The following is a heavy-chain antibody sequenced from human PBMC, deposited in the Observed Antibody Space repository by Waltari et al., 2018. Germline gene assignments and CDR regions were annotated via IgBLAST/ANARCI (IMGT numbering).Heavy chain of an antibody. CDR3: ARVGIAVAGKAHGY. Sequence: QVQLVQSGAEVKKPGASVKVSCKASGYTFTSYDINWVRQATGQGLEWMGWMNPNSGNKGYAQKFQGRVTMTRNTSISTAYMELSSLRSEDTAVYYCARVGIAVAGKAHGYWGQGTLVTVSS. CDR2: MNPNSGNK. V-gene: IGHV1-8*01. J-gene: IGHJ4*02. D-gene: IGHD6-19*01. CDR1: GYTFTSYD.